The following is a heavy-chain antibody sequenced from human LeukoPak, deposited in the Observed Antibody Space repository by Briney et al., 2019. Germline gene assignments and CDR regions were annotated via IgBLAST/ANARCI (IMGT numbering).Heavy chain of an antibody. D-gene: IGHD2-15*01. Sequence: NSSETLPLTCTVSGGSIGSSSYYWGWIRQPPGKGLNWIGSIYHSGSTYYNPSLKSRVTISVDTFKNQFSLKLSSVTAADTAVYYCARDLVGEVDKEGGFDYWGQGTLVTVSS. V-gene: IGHV4-39*07. CDR3: ARDLVGEVDKEGGFDY. CDR1: GGSIGSSSYY. J-gene: IGHJ4*02. CDR2: IYHSGST.